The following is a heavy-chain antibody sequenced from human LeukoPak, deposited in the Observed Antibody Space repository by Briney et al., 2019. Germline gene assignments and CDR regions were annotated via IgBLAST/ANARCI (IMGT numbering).Heavy chain of an antibody. Sequence: GESLKIFCKGSGNSFTNFWNSLVRPMPGKGLEWMGRIDPSDSYTNYSPSFQGHVTISADKSISTAYLQWSSLKASDTAMYYCARHWAGSWPGVDVWGKGTTVTVSS. J-gene: IGHJ6*04. D-gene: IGHD2-15*01. CDR2: IDPSDSYT. CDR3: ARHWAGSWPGVDV. CDR1: GNSFTNFW. V-gene: IGHV5-10-1*01.